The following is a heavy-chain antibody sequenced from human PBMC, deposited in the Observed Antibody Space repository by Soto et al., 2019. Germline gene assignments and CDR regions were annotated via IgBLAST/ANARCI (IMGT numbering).Heavy chain of an antibody. D-gene: IGHD3-16*02. V-gene: IGHV4-59*01. Sequence: ASETLSLTCTVSGGSISSYYWSWIRQPPGKGLEWIGYIYYSGSTNYNPSLKSRVTISVDTPKNQFSLKLSSVTAADTAVYYCARASSGGVIVWWGQGTLVTVSS. J-gene: IGHJ1*01. CDR1: GGSISSYY. CDR2: IYYSGST. CDR3: ARASSGGVIVW.